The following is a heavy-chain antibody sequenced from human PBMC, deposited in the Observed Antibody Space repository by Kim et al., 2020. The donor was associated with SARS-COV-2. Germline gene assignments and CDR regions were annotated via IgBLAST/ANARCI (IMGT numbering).Heavy chain of an antibody. D-gene: IGHD3-3*01. CDR2: ISAYNGNT. V-gene: IGHV1-18*01. CDR1: GYTFTSYG. Sequence: ASVKVSCKASGYTFTSYGISWVRQAPGQGLEWMGWISAYNGNTNYAQKLQGRVTMTTDTSTSTAYMELRSLRSDDTAVYYCARDWPTIFGVATYYYYYGMDVWGQGTTVTVSS. CDR3: ARDWPTIFGVATYYYYYGMDV. J-gene: IGHJ6*02.